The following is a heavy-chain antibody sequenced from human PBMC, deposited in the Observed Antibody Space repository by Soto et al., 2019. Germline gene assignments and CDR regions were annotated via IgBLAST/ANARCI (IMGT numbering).Heavy chain of an antibody. Sequence: SETLSLTCTASGGSISSYYWSWIRQPPGKGLEWIGYIYYSGSTNYNPSLKSRVTISVDTSKNQFSLKLSSVTAADTAVYYCARRWGRTFDYWGQGTLVTVSS. CDR2: IYYSGST. CDR3: ARRWGRTFDY. CDR1: GGSISSYY. V-gene: IGHV4-59*08. D-gene: IGHD7-27*01. J-gene: IGHJ4*02.